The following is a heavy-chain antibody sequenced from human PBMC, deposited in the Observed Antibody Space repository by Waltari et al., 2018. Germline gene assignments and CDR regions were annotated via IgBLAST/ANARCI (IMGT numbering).Heavy chain of an antibody. CDR3: AKMASTRSDY. V-gene: IGHV3-30*02. D-gene: IGHD5-12*01. J-gene: IGHJ4*02. Sequence: WVAFIRSDGTIKYYADSVKGRFTISRDNSKNTLYLQMNTLRPEDTAVDYCAKMASTRSDYWGQGTLVLVSS. CDR2: IRSDGTIK.